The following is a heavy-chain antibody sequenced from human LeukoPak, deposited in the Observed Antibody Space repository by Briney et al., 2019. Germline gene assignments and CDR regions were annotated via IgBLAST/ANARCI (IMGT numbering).Heavy chain of an antibody. D-gene: IGHD2-15*01. J-gene: IGHJ4*02. CDR1: GYTFSDYY. Sequence: ASVKVSCKPSGYTFSDYYIHWIRQAPGQGLEWMGWINAGNGNTKYSQEFQGRVTITRDTSASTAYMELSSLRSEDMAVYYCARGGYFSGGSCYGMRFDYWGQGTLVTVSS. V-gene: IGHV1/OR15-3*02. CDR3: ARGGYFSGGSCYGMRFDY. CDR2: INAGNGNT.